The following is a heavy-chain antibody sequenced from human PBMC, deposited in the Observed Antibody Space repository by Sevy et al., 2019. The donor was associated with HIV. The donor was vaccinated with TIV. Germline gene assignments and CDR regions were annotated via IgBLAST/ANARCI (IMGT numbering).Heavy chain of an antibody. D-gene: IGHD1-7*01. CDR1: GYTFTGYY. J-gene: IGHJ6*02. CDR3: ARDLILYGVAGTTLWDYYYYGMDV. V-gene: IGHV1-2*02. CDR2: INPNSGGT. Sequence: ASVKVSCKASGYTFTGYYMHWVRQAPGQGLEWMGWINPNSGGTNYAQKFQGRVTMTRDTSISTAYMELSRLRSDDTAVYYCARDLILYGVAGTTLWDYYYYGMDVWGQGTTVTVSS.